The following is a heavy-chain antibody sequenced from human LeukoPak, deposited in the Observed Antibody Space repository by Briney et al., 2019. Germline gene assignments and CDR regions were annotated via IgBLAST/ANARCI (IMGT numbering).Heavy chain of an antibody. CDR1: GFSFRGYT. CDR3: ARDSSGSLDY. V-gene: IGHV3-43*01. J-gene: IGHJ4*02. CDR2: ISWNGYST. D-gene: IGHD1-26*01. Sequence: AGGSLRLSCAASGFSFRGYTMHWVRQAPGKGLEWVSLISWNGYSTSYGASVEGRFTISRDNNKGALNLQMSSLRTEDTAFYYCARDSSGSLDYWGQGTLVTVSS.